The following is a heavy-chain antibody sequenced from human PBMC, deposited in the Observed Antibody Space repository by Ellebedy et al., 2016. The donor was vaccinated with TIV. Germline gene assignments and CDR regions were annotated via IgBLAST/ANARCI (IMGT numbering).Heavy chain of an antibody. J-gene: IGHJ4*02. V-gene: IGHV3-30*02. Sequence: GESPKISCAASGFTFSDFGMHWVRQAPGKGLEWVTFIQYDGTNKYYTDSVKGRFTISRDNSKNTLYLEMNSLRVEDTAVYYCAKDQVDYWGQGTLVTVSS. CDR2: IQYDGTNK. CDR1: GFTFSDFG. CDR3: AKDQVDY.